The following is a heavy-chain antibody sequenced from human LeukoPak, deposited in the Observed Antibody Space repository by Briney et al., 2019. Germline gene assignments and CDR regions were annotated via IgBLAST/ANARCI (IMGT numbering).Heavy chain of an antibody. CDR2: IYYGGST. V-gene: IGHV4-59*01. D-gene: IGHD3-22*01. J-gene: IGHJ6*03. Sequence: SETLSLTCTVSGGSISSYCWSWIRQPPGKGLEWIGYIYYGGSTNYNPSLKSRVTISVDTSKNQFSLKLSSVTAADTAVYYCARVGITMIVDYYYYMDVWGKGTTVTVSS. CDR3: ARVGITMIVDYYYYMDV. CDR1: GGSISSYC.